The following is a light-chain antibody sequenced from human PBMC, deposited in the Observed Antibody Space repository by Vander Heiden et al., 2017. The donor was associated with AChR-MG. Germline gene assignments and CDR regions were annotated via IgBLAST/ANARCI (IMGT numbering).Light chain of an antibody. V-gene: IGKV3-20*01. CDR1: QIISSNY. CDR2: GAS. J-gene: IGKJ1*01. Sequence: IVLTKSPGTLSLSPGETVTLSCRASQIISSNYLAWYQHRPGQAPTLLIYGASIRATGIPARFSGSGSGTDFTLTISRLESEDFAVYYCHQYGSSPRTFGQGTRVEI. CDR3: HQYGSSPRT.